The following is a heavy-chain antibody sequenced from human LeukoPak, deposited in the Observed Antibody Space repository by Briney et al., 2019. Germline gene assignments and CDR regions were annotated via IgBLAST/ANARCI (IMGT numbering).Heavy chain of an antibody. CDR3: AKSLDNNDGDFYFDY. D-gene: IGHD4-17*01. Sequence: GGSLRLSCAASGFTFTNYAMTWVRQAPGRGLEWVSTISGGGDSTNYADSVRGRFTISRDNSKNTLYLQMNSLRAEDTAVYYCAKSLDNNDGDFYFDYWGQGTLVTVSS. J-gene: IGHJ4*02. V-gene: IGHV3-23*01. CDR1: GFTFTNYA. CDR2: ISGGGDST.